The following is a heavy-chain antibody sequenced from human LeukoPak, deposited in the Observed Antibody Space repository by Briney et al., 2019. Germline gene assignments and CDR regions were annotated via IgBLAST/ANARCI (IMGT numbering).Heavy chain of an antibody. J-gene: IGHJ4*02. CDR3: ARVYDFWSGYYSHHY. CDR2: INPNSGGT. Sequence: ASVKVSCKASGYTFTGYYMHWVRQAPGQGLEWMGLINPNSGGTNYAQKFQGRVTMTRDTSISTAYMELSRLRSDDTAVYYCARVYDFWSGYYSHHYWGQGTLVTVSS. V-gene: IGHV1-2*06. CDR1: GYTFTGYY. D-gene: IGHD3-3*01.